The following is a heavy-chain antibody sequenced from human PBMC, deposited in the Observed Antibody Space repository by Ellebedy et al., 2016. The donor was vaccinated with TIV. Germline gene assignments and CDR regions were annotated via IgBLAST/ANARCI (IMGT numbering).Heavy chain of an antibody. J-gene: IGHJ4*02. V-gene: IGHV1-3*01. CDR3: ARGRAYGSGSDLDY. D-gene: IGHD3-10*01. Sequence: ASVKVSCXASGYTFSSYAMHWVRQAPGQSLEWMGWINAANGNTKISQKFQGRVSITRATSARTVYMELSIPTSEDTAVYYCARGRAYGSGSDLDYWGQGTLVTVSS. CDR2: INAANGNT. CDR1: GYTFSSYA.